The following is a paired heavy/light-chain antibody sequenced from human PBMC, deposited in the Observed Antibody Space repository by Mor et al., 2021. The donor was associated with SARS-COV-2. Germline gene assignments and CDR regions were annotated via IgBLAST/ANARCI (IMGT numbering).Light chain of an antibody. V-gene: IGLV2-11*01. CDR3: CSYAGSYTYV. Sequence: QSALTQPRSVSGSPRQSVTISCTGSSSDVGGYNYVSWYQHHPGKGPKLIIYDVTKRPSGVPDRFSGSKSGNTASLTISGLQAEDETDYYCCSYAGSYTYVFGTGTKVTVL. CDR2: DVT. CDR1: SSDVGGYNY. J-gene: IGLJ1*01.
Heavy chain of an antibody. CDR2: INPSGGST. J-gene: IGHJ4*02. V-gene: IGHV1-46*01. CDR1: GYTFTTYY. D-gene: IGHD5-12*01. CDR3: ARNVNSGLDY. Sequence: QVQLVQSGAEVKKPGASVKVSCKASGYTFTTYYLHWVRQAPGQGLEWMGMINPSGGSTSNAQKFQGRITMTEDTSTSTVYMDLSSLRSEDTAVYYCARNVNSGLDYWGQGTLVTVSS.